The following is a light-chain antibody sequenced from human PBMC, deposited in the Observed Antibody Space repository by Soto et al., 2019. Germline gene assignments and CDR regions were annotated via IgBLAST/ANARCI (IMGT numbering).Light chain of an antibody. J-gene: IGLJ3*02. V-gene: IGLV1-40*01. CDR2: GDN. CDR3: QSYDTSPFDLM. CDR1: NSNIGTGYG. Sequence: QSVLTQPPSVTGAPGQRVTISCTWHNSNIGTGYGIYWYQQFPGTAPRLLIYGDNNRPSGVPDRFSGSKSGTSASLAITGLQAEDEAEYYCQSYDTSPFDLMFGGGTKLTVL.